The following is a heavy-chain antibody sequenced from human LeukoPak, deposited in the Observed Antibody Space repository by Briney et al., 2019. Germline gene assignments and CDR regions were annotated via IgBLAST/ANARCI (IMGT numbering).Heavy chain of an antibody. Sequence: GGSLRLCCSTSGFSFTTYGMRWVRQAPGKGLEWVAFISYDGGKRYFADSAKGRFSISRDNSASALFLDMDSLRTEDTAVYFCAKGLRWFGNFYFNFFDHWGQGILVTVSS. J-gene: IGHJ4*02. CDR1: GFSFTTYG. CDR3: AKGLRWFGNFYFNFFDH. D-gene: IGHD3-10*01. V-gene: IGHV3-30*18. CDR2: ISYDGGKR.